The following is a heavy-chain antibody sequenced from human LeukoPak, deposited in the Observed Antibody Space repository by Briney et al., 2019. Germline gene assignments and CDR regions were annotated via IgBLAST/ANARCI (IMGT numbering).Heavy chain of an antibody. J-gene: IGHJ4*02. CDR1: GGSISSGGYY. Sequence: SETLSLTCTVSGGSISSGGYYWSWIRQHPGQGLEWIGYIYYSGSTYYNPSLKSRVTISVDTSKNQFSLKLSSVTAADTAVYYCARGQGLGDEYYFDYWGQGTLVTVSS. CDR2: IYYSGST. CDR3: ARGQGLGDEYYFDY. D-gene: IGHD3/OR15-3a*01. V-gene: IGHV4-31*03.